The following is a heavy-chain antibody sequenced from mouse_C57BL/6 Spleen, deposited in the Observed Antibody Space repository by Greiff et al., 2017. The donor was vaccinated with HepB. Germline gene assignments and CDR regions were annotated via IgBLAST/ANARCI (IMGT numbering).Heavy chain of an antibody. CDR3: ARCYGSSYDYAMDY. J-gene: IGHJ4*01. Sequence: QVHVKQSGAELARPGASVKLSCKASGYTFTSYGISWVKQRTGQGLEWIGEIYPRSGNTYYNEKFKGKATLTADKSSSTAYMELRSLTSEDSAVYFCARCYGSSYDYAMDYWGQGTSVTVSS. CDR1: GYTFTSYG. CDR2: IYPRSGNT. D-gene: IGHD1-1*01. V-gene: IGHV1-81*01.